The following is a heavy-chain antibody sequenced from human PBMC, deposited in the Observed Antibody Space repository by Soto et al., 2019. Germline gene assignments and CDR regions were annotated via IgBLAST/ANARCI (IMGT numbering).Heavy chain of an antibody. J-gene: IGHJ4*02. CDR3: TAAPHLYYFDF. CDR2: IYYGGTT. V-gene: IGHV4-31*06. D-gene: IGHD2-21*02. Sequence: QVQLQESGPGLVEPSQTLSLTCTVSGGSIDSETYYWSWIRQHPGKGLEYIGSIYYGGTTYCNPSXKXXGTISRDTSKNPFSLKLDSVSAADTAVYYCTAAPHLYYFDFWGQGTPVTVSS. CDR1: GGSIDSETYY.